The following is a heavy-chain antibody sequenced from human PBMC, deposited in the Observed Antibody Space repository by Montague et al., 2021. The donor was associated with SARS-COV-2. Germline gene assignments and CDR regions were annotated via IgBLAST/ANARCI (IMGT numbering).Heavy chain of an antibody. J-gene: IGHJ6*02. CDR3: ASGRLTQLLSGTRCYGMDV. V-gene: IGHV4-59*01. CDR1: GGSISSYY. Sequence: SETLSLTCTVSGGSISSYYWSWIRQPPGRGLLWIGYSSYSGSTNYNPSLNSQGTISIDTSKNHFTLRLSSVTAADTTVYYCASGRLTQLLSGTRCYGMDVWGQGTPVTVSS. D-gene: IGHD2-2*01. CDR2: SSYSGST.